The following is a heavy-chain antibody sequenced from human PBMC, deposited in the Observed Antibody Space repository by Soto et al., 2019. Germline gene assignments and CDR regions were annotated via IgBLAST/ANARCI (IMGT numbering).Heavy chain of an antibody. CDR3: VRDVRRVLRGIDY. V-gene: IGHV3-30-3*01. Sequence: GGSLRLSCAASGFTFNTHALHWVRQAPGKGLEWVATISFDAYNVYYADSVKGRFTISRDESKNTLYLQMTSLRVEDTAVYYCVRDVRRVLRGIDYWGQGTLVTVSS. J-gene: IGHJ4*02. CDR2: ISFDAYNV. CDR1: GFTFNTHA. D-gene: IGHD3-10*01.